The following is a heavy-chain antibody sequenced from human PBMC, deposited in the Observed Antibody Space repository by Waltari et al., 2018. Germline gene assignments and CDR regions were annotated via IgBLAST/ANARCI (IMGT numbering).Heavy chain of an antibody. J-gene: IGHJ4*02. CDR2: INAGNGNT. V-gene: IGHV1-3*01. CDR3: ARERQWQLGDY. CDR1: GYTFTSYA. D-gene: IGHD6-13*01. Sequence: QVQLGQSGAEVKKPGASGKVSCKAAGYTFTSYAMHWVRQAPGQRLEWMGWINAGNGNTKYSQTFQGRVTITRDTSASTAYMELSSLRSEDTAVYYCARERQWQLGDYWGQGTLVTVSS.